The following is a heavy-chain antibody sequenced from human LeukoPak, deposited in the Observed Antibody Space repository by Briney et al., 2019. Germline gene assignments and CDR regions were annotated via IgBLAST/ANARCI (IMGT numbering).Heavy chain of an antibody. V-gene: IGHV3-21*01. CDR1: GFTFSAYA. CDR2: ISSSGNYI. CDR3: ARSGGGMDDY. Sequence: PGGSLRLSCEASGFTFSAYAMNWVRQAPGKGLEWVSSISSSGNYIYYADSVKGRFTISRDNAKNSLYLQMNSLRAEDTAVYYCARSGGGMDDYWGQGTLVTVSS. D-gene: IGHD3-16*01. J-gene: IGHJ4*02.